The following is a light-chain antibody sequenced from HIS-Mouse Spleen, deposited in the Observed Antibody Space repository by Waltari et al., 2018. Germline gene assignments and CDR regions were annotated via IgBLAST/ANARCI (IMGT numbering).Light chain of an antibody. J-gene: IGLJ2*01. CDR1: ALPKKY. Sequence: SYELTQPPSVSVSPGQTARITCSGDALPKKYAYWYQQKAGQAPVLVIYEDSKRPAGIAERFSGSSAGTMATWTISGAQVEDEADYYCYSTDSSGNHRVFGGGTKLTVL. CDR3: YSTDSSGNHRV. CDR2: EDS. V-gene: IGLV3-10*01.